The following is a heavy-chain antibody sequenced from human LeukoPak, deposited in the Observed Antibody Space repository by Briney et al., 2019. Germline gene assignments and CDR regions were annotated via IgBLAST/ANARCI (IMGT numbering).Heavy chain of an antibody. CDR2: IYYSGST. D-gene: IGHD3-3*01. CDR1: GGSINNYY. Sequence: PSETLSLTCTVSGGSINNYYWSWIRQPPGKGLEWIGYIYYSGSTNYNPSLKSRVTISVDTSKNQFSLKLSSVTAADTAVYYCARALSVFGVVKNAFDIWGQGTMVTVSS. J-gene: IGHJ3*02. V-gene: IGHV4-59*08. CDR3: ARALSVFGVVKNAFDI.